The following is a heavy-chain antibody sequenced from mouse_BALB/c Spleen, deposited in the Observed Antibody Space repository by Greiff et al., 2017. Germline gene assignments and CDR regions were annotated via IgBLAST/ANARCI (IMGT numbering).Heavy chain of an antibody. Sequence: ESGPDLVKPSQSLSLTCTVTGYSITSGYSCHWIRQFPGNKLEWMVYIHYSGSTNYNPSLKSRISITRDTSKNQFFLQLNSVTTEDTAAYYCARRDDYYGSSYGGFAYWGQGTLVTVSA. CDR2: IHYSGST. V-gene: IGHV3-1*02. CDR1: GYSITSGYS. D-gene: IGHD1-1*01. CDR3: ARRDDYYGSSYGGFAY. J-gene: IGHJ3*01.